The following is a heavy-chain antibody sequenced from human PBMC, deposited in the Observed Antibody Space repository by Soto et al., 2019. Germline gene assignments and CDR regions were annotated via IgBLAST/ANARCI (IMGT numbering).Heavy chain of an antibody. CDR1: GFSFRTYS. Sequence: SLRLSCAGSGFSFRTYSIHWVRQAPGKGPEYVAVISSNGATTYYADSVKGRFTISRDNSKNTAFLQMGSLRHEDMAVYFCAREAGTPGLWYFDLWGRGTLVTVSS. V-gene: IGHV3-64*02. D-gene: IGHD1-1*01. J-gene: IGHJ2*01. CDR3: AREAGTPGLWYFDL. CDR2: ISSNGATT.